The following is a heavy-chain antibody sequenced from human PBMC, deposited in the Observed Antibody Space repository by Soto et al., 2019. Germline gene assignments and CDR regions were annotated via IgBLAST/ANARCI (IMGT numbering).Heavy chain of an antibody. CDR2: ISYDGSNK. Sequence: GGSLRLSCAASGFTFSSYGMHWVRQAPGKGLEWVAVISYDGSNKYYADSVKGRFTISRDNSKNTLYLQMNSLRAEDTAVYYCAKDGRDIVVVPAAHPVYYYGMDVWGQGTTVTVSS. CDR1: GFTFSSYG. J-gene: IGHJ6*02. D-gene: IGHD2-2*01. CDR3: AKDGRDIVVVPAAHPVYYYGMDV. V-gene: IGHV3-30*18.